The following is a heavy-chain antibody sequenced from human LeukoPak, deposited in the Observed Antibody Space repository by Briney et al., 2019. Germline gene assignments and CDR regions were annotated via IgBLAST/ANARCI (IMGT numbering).Heavy chain of an antibody. D-gene: IGHD6-6*01. V-gene: IGHV3-23*01. CDR3: AKDPVYSSSPGYNCFDY. Sequence: GGSLRLSCAASGFTFSSYAMSWVRQAPGKGLEWVSAISGSGGSTYYADSVKGRFTISRDNSKNTLYLQMNSLRAEDTAVYYCAKDPVYSSSPGYNCFDYWGQGTLVTVSS. J-gene: IGHJ4*02. CDR1: GFTFSSYA. CDR2: ISGSGGST.